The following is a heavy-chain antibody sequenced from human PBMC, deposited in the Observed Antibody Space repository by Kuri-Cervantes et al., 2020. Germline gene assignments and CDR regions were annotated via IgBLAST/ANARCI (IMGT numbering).Heavy chain of an antibody. Sequence: ASVKVSCKASGYTFTGYYMHWVRQAPGQGLEWMGWINPNSGGTNYAQKFQGRVTMTRDMSISTAYMELSRLRSDDTAVYYCARREWFGELLNYWFDPWGQGTLVTVSS. V-gene: IGHV1-2*02. CDR2: INPNSGGT. CDR3: ARREWFGELLNYWFDP. J-gene: IGHJ5*02. CDR1: GYTFTGYY. D-gene: IGHD3-10*01.